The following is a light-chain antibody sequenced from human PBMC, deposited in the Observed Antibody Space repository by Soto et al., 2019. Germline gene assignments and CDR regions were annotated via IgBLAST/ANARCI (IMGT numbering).Light chain of an antibody. V-gene: IGKV3-15*01. J-gene: IGKJ1*01. CDR2: GAS. Sequence: EIVLTQSPGTLSLSPGERATLCCRASQSVSSNLAWYQQKPGQTPRLLIYGASTRATGIPARFSGSGSGTEFTLTISSLQSEDFAVYYCQQYNNWPWTFGQGTKVDIK. CDR3: QQYNNWPWT. CDR1: QSVSSN.